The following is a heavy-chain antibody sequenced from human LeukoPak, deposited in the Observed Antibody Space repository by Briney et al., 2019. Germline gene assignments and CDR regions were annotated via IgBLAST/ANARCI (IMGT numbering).Heavy chain of an antibody. J-gene: IGHJ4*02. Sequence: PGGSLRLSCAASGFTFRNYALHWVRQAPGKGLEWVAVISYDDTNKYYVDSVKGRFTISRGNSKNTLYLQMNSLRAEDTAVYSCARGWGGSGNDFDYWGQGTLVTVSS. CDR3: ARGWGGSGNDFDY. D-gene: IGHD3-10*01. CDR1: GFTFRNYA. CDR2: ISYDDTNK. V-gene: IGHV3-30*04.